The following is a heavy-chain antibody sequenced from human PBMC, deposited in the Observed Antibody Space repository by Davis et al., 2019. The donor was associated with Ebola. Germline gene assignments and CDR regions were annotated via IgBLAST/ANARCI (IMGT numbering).Heavy chain of an antibody. CDR3: ARGRTVTDTRGLSWFDP. D-gene: IGHD6-19*01. V-gene: IGHV1-3*01. Sequence: AASVKVSCKASEYTFIKYAIHWVRQAPGQRLEWMGGINAGDGSTKYSENFQGRLIVTRDTSASTAYMELYSLRSEDTAVYYCARGRTVTDTRGLSWFDPWGQGTLVTVSS. J-gene: IGHJ5*02. CDR2: INAGDGST. CDR1: EYTFIKYA.